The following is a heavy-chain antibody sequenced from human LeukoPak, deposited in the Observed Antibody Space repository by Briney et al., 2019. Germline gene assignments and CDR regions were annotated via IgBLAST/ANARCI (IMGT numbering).Heavy chain of an antibody. J-gene: IGHJ4*02. CDR1: GGSISSSSYY. V-gene: IGHV3-23*01. CDR3: AKEDTFDY. CDR2: ISGSGGST. Sequence: ETLSLTCTVSGGSISSSSYYWGWIRQPPGKGLEWVSAISGSGGSTYYADSVKGRFTISRDNSKNTLYLQMNSLRAEDTAVYYCAKEDTFDYWGQGTLVTVSS.